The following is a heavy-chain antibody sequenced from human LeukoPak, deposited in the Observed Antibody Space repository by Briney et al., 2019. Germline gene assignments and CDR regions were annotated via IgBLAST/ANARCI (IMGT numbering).Heavy chain of an antibody. CDR1: GFTFDDYG. CDR2: INWNGGST. Sequence: GGSLRLSCAASGFTFDDYGMSWVRQAPGKGLEWVSGINWNGGSTGYADSVKGRFTISRDNAKNSLYLQMNSLRAEDTALYYCASSTYYYDSSGYLLDYWGQGTLVTVSS. CDR3: ASSTYYYDSSGYLLDY. D-gene: IGHD3-22*01. V-gene: IGHV3-20*04. J-gene: IGHJ4*02.